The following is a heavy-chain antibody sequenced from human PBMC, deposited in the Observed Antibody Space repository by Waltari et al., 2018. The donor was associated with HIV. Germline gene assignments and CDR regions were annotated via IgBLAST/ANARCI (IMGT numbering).Heavy chain of an antibody. Sequence: QVQLVQSGAEVQKPGSSVKVSCKASGGTFRSYAISWVRKAPGQGLEWMGGIIPIFGTANYAQKFQGRVTITADESTSTAYMELSSLRSEDTAVYYCAREVLEYYYDSSGYHFDYWGQGTLVTVSS. CDR2: IIPIFGTA. J-gene: IGHJ4*02. V-gene: IGHV1-69*01. D-gene: IGHD3-22*01. CDR1: GGTFRSYA. CDR3: AREVLEYYYDSSGYHFDY.